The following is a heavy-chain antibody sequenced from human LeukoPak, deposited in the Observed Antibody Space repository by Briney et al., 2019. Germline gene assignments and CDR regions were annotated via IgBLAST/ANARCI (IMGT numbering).Heavy chain of an antibody. J-gene: IGHJ2*01. CDR2: INHSGST. D-gene: IGHD4-17*01. CDR1: GGSFSGYY. V-gene: IGHV4-34*01. CDR3: ASWLEYGDYDWYFDL. Sequence: SETLSLTCAVYGGSFSGYYWSWIRQPPGKGLEWIGEINHSGSTNYNPSLKSRVTISVDTSKNQFSLKLSSVTAADTAVYYCASWLEYGDYDWYFDLWGRGTLVTVSS.